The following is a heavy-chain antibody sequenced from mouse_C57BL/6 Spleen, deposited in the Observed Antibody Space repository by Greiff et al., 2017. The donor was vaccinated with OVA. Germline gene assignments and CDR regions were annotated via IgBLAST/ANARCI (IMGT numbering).Heavy chain of an antibody. D-gene: IGHD2-4*01. CDR1: GFTFSSYA. CDR2: ISSGGDYI. V-gene: IGHV5-9-1*02. CDR3: TRDQGYDYDVAWFAY. J-gene: IGHJ3*01. Sequence: EVHLVESGEGLVKPGGSLKLSCAASGFTFSSYAMSWVRQTPEKRLEWVAYISSGGDYIYYADTVKGRFTISRDNARNTLYLQMSSLKSEDTAMYYCTRDQGYDYDVAWFAYWGQGTLVTVSA.